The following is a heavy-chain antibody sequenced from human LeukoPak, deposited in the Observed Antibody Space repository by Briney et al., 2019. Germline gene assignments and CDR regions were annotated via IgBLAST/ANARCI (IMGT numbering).Heavy chain of an antibody. Sequence: PSETLSLTCAVYGGSFSGYYWSWIRQPPGKGLEWIGEINHSGSTNYNPSLKSRVTISVDTSKNQFSLKLSSVTAADTAVYYCAKFSGELYYYDSSGYFTRPDDAFDIWGQGTMVTVSS. J-gene: IGHJ3*02. CDR3: AKFSGELYYYDSSGYFTRPDDAFDI. D-gene: IGHD3-22*01. V-gene: IGHV4-34*01. CDR2: INHSGST. CDR1: GGSFSGYY.